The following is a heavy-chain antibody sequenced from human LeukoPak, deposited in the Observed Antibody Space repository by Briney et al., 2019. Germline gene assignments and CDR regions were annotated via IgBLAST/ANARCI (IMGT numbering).Heavy chain of an antibody. CDR3: ARGARVGYVWGSYRPPLFDY. CDR1: GGSISSGSYY. D-gene: IGHD3-16*02. Sequence: SETLSLTCTVSGGSISSGSYYWSWIRQPAGKGLEWIGRIYTSGSTNYNPSLKSRVTISVDMSKNQFSLKLSSVTAADTAVYYCARGARVGYVWGSYRPPLFDYWGQGTLVTVSS. CDR2: IYTSGST. J-gene: IGHJ4*02. V-gene: IGHV4-61*02.